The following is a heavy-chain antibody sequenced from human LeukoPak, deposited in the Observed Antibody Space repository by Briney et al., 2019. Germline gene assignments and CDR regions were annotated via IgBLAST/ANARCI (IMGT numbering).Heavy chain of an antibody. CDR3: ARGWRITIFGVVTDYGMDV. Sequence: SETLSLTCGVYGGSFSDYYWSWFRQPPGKGLEWLGETDDSGSTNYNPSLKSRVTISVDTSKNQFSLKLSSVTAADTAVYYCARGWRITIFGVVTDYGMDVWGQGTTVTVSS. CDR1: GGSFSDYY. CDR2: TDDSGST. V-gene: IGHV4-34*01. D-gene: IGHD3-3*01. J-gene: IGHJ6*02.